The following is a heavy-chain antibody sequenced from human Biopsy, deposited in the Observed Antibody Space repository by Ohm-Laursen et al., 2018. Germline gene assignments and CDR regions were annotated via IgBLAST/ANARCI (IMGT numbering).Heavy chain of an antibody. CDR1: SYTFTDYN. V-gene: IGHV1-2*02. Sequence: GASVKVSCKPSSYTFTDYNIHWMRQAPGQGLEWLGYINCKTGATNYAQKFQVTVTITRDTSISTAYLELGSLRSADTAIYYCARDPLNGHKHFDYWGQGSLVTVSS. J-gene: IGHJ4*02. CDR2: INCKTGAT. D-gene: IGHD2-8*01. CDR3: ARDPLNGHKHFDY.